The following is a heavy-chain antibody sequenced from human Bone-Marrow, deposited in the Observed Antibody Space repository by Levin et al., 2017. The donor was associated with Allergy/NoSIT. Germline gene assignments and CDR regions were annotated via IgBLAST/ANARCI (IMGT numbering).Heavy chain of an antibody. D-gene: IGHD3-10*01. CDR1: GDSISDYF. CDR3: AGSGGSGWSDP. V-gene: IGHV4-4*07. J-gene: IGHJ5*02. CDR2: IYIDGRT. Sequence: SETLSLTCIVSGDSISDYFWSWIRQLVGEVLEWIGRIYIDGRTNYNPSLQSRLPMSIDTSKNQVSLNLNSVTAADTAVYYGAGSGGSGWSDPWGQGKLVTVSS.